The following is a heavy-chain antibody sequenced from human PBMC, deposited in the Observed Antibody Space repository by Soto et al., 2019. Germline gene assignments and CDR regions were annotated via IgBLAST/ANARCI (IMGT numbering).Heavy chain of an antibody. V-gene: IGHV4-59*01. CDR3: ARKGAAASYAHYYMDV. Sequence: SETMSLTCTVSGGSISPYYWSWIRKTTGKGLEWIGYVYYSGNTNYNPSLESRVTISVDTSRNRFSLNLTSATAADTAVYYCARKGAAASYAHYYMDVWGRGTAVTVSS. J-gene: IGHJ6*03. CDR2: VYYSGNT. D-gene: IGHD6-13*01. CDR1: GGSISPYY.